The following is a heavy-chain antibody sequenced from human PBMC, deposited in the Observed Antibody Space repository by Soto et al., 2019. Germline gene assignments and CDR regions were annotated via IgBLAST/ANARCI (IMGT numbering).Heavy chain of an antibody. D-gene: IGHD3-3*01. CDR2: ISYDGSNK. Sequence: QVQLVESGGGVVQPGRSLRLSCAASGFTFSSYAMHWVRQAPGKGLEWVAVISYDGSNKYYADSVKGRFTISRDNSKNTLYLQMNSLRAEETAVYYCARASIRYYDFWSGYFPTNPSFDYWGQGTLVTVSS. CDR3: ARASIRYYDFWSGYFPTNPSFDY. CDR1: GFTFSSYA. J-gene: IGHJ4*02. V-gene: IGHV3-30-3*01.